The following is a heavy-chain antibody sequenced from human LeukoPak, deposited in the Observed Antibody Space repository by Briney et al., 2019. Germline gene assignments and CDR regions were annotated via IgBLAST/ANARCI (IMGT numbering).Heavy chain of an antibody. CDR3: AKDLVSRDYDIYDY. J-gene: IGHJ4*02. Sequence: EGSLRLSCAASGFTFSSYAMSWVRQAPGKGLEWVSAISGSGGSTYYADSVKGRFTISRDNSKNTLYLQMNSLRAEDTAVYYCAKDLVSRDYDIYDYWGQGTLVTVSS. D-gene: IGHD3-9*01. CDR1: GFTFSSYA. CDR2: ISGSGGST. V-gene: IGHV3-23*01.